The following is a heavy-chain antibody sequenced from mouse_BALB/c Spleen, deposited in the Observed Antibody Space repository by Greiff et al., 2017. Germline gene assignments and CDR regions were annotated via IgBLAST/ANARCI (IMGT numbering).Heavy chain of an antibody. CDR1: GFTFSSYA. Sequence: DVMLVESGGGLVKPGGSLKLSCAASGFTFSSYAMSWVRQSPEKRLEWVAEISSGGSYTYYPDTVTGRFTISRDNAKNTLYLEMSSLRSEDTAMYYCAREGLTGTFAMDYWGQGTSVTVSS. V-gene: IGHV5-9-4*01. J-gene: IGHJ4*01. CDR3: AREGLTGTFAMDY. D-gene: IGHD4-1*01. CDR2: ISSGGSYT.